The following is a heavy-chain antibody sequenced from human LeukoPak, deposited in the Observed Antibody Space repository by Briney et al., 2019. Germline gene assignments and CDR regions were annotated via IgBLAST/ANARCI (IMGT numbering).Heavy chain of an antibody. D-gene: IGHD3/OR15-3a*01. CDR2: INGNGGST. CDR1: GFTFSNYA. Sequence: GGSLRLSCAASGFTFSNYAMSWVRQAPGKGLEWASGINGNGGSTYNADSVKGRFTISRDNSKNTLYLQMNSLRAEDTAVYYCAKGGLVHPLHIWGQGTMVTVSS. J-gene: IGHJ3*02. V-gene: IGHV3-23*01. CDR3: AKGGLVHPLHI.